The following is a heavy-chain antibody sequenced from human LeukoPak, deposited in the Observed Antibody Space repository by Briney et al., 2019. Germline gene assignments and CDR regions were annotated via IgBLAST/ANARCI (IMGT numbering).Heavy chain of an antibody. J-gene: IGHJ4*02. CDR2: ITSNGGST. Sequence: GGSLRLSCAASGFTFSSFAMHWVRQAPGKGLEYVSAITSNGGSTYYANSVKGRFTVSRDNSKNTLYLQMGSLRAEDMAVYYCARGYCSSTSCYTDYWGQGTLVTVSS. V-gene: IGHV3-64*01. CDR1: GFTFSSFA. CDR3: ARGYCSSTSCYTDY. D-gene: IGHD2-2*02.